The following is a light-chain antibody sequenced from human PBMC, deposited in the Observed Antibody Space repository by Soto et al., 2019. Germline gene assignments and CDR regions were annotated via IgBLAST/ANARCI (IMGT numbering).Light chain of an antibody. J-gene: IGKJ2*01. CDR1: QSVSSK. Sequence: EIVMTQSPATLSVSPGEGATLSCKASQSVSSKLAWYQQKPGQAPRVLIYGAFTRATGIPARFSGSGSGTEFTLTISSLQSEDFAVYYCLQYNDWPFTFGHGTKLEIE. V-gene: IGKV3-15*01. CDR2: GAF. CDR3: LQYNDWPFT.